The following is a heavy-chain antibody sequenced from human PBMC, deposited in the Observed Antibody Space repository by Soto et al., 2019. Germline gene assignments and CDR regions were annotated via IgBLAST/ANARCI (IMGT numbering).Heavy chain of an antibody. D-gene: IGHD4-17*01. Sequence: QVQLVESGGGVVQPGKSLRLSCATSGFTFNYYGFHWVRQAPGKGLEWVAVISYDGGTIYYADAVKGRFTISRDDSKDTVFLQMNRLRLEDTGFYSCAKSASESYGVVADWGQGTLVTVSS. V-gene: IGHV3-30*18. CDR1: GFTFNYYG. CDR2: ISYDGGTI. J-gene: IGHJ4*02. CDR3: AKSASESYGVVAD.